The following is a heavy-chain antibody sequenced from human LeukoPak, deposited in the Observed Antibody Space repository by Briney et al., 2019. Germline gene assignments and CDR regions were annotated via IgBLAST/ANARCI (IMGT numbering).Heavy chain of an antibody. J-gene: IGHJ4*02. CDR2: ISRSGSTK. CDR1: GFTFSDYN. D-gene: IGHD3-22*01. CDR3: ARTYYYDSSGYSSFDFDY. V-gene: IGHV3-11*04. Sequence: GGSLRLSCAASGFTFSDYNMRWIRQAPGKGLEWVSSISRSGSTKYYADSVKGRFTISRDNAKNTLYLQMNSLRAEDTAVYYCARTYYYDSSGYSSFDFDYWGQGTLVTVSS.